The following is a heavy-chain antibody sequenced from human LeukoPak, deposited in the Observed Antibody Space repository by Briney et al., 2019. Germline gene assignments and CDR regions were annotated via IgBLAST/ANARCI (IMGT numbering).Heavy chain of an antibody. CDR1: GGSISSYY. CDR3: ARGAYPTHFDY. CDR2: IYYFGST. V-gene: IGHV4-59*01. Sequence: SETLSLTCTVSGGSISSYYWSWIRQPPGKGLEWIGYIYYFGSTNYNPSLKSRITISVDTSKNQFSLKVSSVTAADTAVYYCARGAYPTHFDYWGQGTLVTVSS. J-gene: IGHJ4*02.